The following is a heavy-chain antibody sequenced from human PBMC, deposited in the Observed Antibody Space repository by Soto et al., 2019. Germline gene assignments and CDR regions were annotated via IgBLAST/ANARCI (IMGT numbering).Heavy chain of an antibody. CDR2: ISFDGDN. CDR1: GFDFSNSG. CDR3: ARDYARGWCQC. J-gene: IGHJ4*02. D-gene: IGHD2-8*02. Sequence: QVKLVESGGGVVQPGTSLRLSCTASGFDFSNSGIQWVRQTPGKGLEWVALISFDGDNYYVDSVKGRFTISRDNPTNTVYLQMNRLRPEDTGVYYCARDYARGWCQCWGQGTLVTVSS. V-gene: IGHV3-30*03.